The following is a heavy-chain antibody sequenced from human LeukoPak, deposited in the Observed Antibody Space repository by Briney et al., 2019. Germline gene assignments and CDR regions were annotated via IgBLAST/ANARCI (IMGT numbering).Heavy chain of an antibody. D-gene: IGHD6-19*01. CDR1: GYTFTDDY. CDR3: ATDQFSSGWRREEYFQH. V-gene: IGHV1-69-2*01. Sequence: ASVKVSCKVSGYTFTDDYMQWVQQAPGKGLEWMGLVDPEDGETIYAEKFQGRVTITADTSTDTAYMELSSLRSEDTAVYYCATDQFSSGWRREEYFQHWGQGTLVTVSS. J-gene: IGHJ1*01. CDR2: VDPEDGET.